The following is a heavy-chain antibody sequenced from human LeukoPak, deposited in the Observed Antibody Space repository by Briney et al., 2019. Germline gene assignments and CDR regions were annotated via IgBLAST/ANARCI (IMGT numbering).Heavy chain of an antibody. CDR3: ARDLSAGFIVGATSSPGYFDY. D-gene: IGHD1-26*01. CDR1: GYTFTSYY. CDR2: INPSGGST. V-gene: IGHV1-46*01. Sequence: ASVKVSCKASGYTFTSYYMHWVRQAPGQGLEWMGIINPSGGSTSYAQKFQGRVTMTRDTSTSTVYMELSSLRSEDTAVYYCARDLSAGFIVGATSSPGYFDYWGQGTLVTVSS. J-gene: IGHJ4*02.